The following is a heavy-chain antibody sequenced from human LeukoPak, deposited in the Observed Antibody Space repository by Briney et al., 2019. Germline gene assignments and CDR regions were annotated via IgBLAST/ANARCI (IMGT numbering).Heavy chain of an antibody. D-gene: IGHD2-2*01. J-gene: IGHJ4*02. Sequence: GESLKISCKGSGYSFTSYWISWVRQMPGKGLEWMGRIDPSDSYTNYSPSFQGHVTISADKSISTAYLQWSSLKASDTAMYYCARHVHRYCGSTSCLPLDYWGQGTLVTVSS. CDR1: GYSFTSYW. V-gene: IGHV5-10-1*01. CDR2: IDPSDSYT. CDR3: ARHVHRYCGSTSCLPLDY.